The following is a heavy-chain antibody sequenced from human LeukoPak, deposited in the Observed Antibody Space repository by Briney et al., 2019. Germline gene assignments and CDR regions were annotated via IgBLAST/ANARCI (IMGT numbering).Heavy chain of an antibody. J-gene: IGHJ6*03. CDR3: TRGSIAYYYMDV. V-gene: IGHV4-59*01. CDR1: GGSISSYY. D-gene: IGHD3-22*01. CDR2: IYYSGST. Sequence: SETLSLTCTVSGGSISSYYWSWIRQPPGKGLEWIGYIYYSGSTNYNPSLKSRVTISVDTSKNQFSLKLSSVTAAGTAVYYCTRGSIAYYYMDVWGKGTTVTVSS.